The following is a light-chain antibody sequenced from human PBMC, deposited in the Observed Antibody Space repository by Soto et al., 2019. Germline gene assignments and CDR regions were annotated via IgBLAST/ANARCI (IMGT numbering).Light chain of an antibody. J-gene: IGLJ2*01. Sequence: QSVLTQPPSVSAAPGQKVTISCSGSSSNIGNNYVSWYQHLPGTAPKLLISDNNERPSGIPDRFSGSKSGTSATLGITGLQTGDEADYYCGTWDFSLSAVVFGGGTQLTVL. V-gene: IGLV1-51*01. CDR3: GTWDFSLSAVV. CDR1: SSNIGNNY. CDR2: DNN.